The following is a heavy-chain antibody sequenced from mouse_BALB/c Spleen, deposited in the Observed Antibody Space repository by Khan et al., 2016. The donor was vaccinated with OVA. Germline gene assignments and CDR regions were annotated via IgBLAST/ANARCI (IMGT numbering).Heavy chain of an antibody. CDR3: VNHGSSSAWFTY. D-gene: IGHD1-1*01. CDR1: GYTFTSYW. Sequence: QVQLKESGAELAKPGASVKMSCKASGYTFTSYWMHWVKQRPGQGLEWIGYITPTTDYTEYNQIFKNKATLTADKSSSTAYMQLSSLTSEDSAVYYCVNHGSSSAWFTYWGQGTLVTVSA. CDR2: ITPTTDYT. V-gene: IGHV1-7*01. J-gene: IGHJ3*01.